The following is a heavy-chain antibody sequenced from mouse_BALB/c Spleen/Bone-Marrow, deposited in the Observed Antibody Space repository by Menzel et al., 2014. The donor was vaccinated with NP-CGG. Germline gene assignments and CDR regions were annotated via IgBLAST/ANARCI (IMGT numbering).Heavy chain of an antibody. CDR2: IFPGTDTS. V-gene: IGHV1S132*01. CDR1: GCTFTNYW. J-gene: IGHJ3*01. D-gene: IGHD2-4*01. Sequence: VQLQQSGAEAVKPGASVKLSCKTSGCTFTNYWIQWVKQRPGQGLGWIGEIFPGTDTSYYNEKFKDKATLTVDTSSSTAYIQLSNLTSEDSAVYFCSRNYDYDEGAWFTYWGQATLVTVSA. CDR3: SRNYDYDEGAWFTY.